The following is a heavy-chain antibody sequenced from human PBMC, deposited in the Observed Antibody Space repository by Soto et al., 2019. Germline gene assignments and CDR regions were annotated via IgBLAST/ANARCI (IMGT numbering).Heavy chain of an antibody. J-gene: IGHJ4*01. CDR3: ARTRLCGGDCYSAYYFDF. CDR2: MNPSSGNT. CDR1: GYTFTNYD. V-gene: IGHV1-8*01. D-gene: IGHD2-21*02. Sequence: GASVKVSCKASGYTFTNYDINWVRQATGQGLEWMGWMNPSSGNTGYIQKFQGRVTVTRNTSTSTAYLELTSLTSDDTAVYYCARTRLCGGDCYSAYYFDFWG.